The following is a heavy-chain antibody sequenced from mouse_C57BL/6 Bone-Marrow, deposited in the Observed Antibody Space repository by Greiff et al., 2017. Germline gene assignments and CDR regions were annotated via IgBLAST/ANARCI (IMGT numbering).Heavy chain of an antibody. J-gene: IGHJ1*03. CDR1: GYTFTDYN. CDR3: ARGSILRGEMDV. V-gene: IGHV1-18*01. D-gene: IGHD1-2*01. CDR2: INPNNGGT. Sequence: EVQLQQSGPELVKPGASVKIPCKASGYTFTDYNMDWVKQSHGKSLEWIGDINPNNGGTIYNQKFKGKATVTVDKSSSAAYMERRSLTSEDTAVYCCARGSILRGEMDVWGTGTTVTVSS.